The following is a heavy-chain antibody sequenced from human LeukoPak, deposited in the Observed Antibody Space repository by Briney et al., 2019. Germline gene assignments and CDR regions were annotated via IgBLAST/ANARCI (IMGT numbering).Heavy chain of an antibody. CDR1: GGSINSHY. CDR2: IFNTGST. CDR3: ASRPAGTTWYGVFDY. V-gene: IGHV4-59*11. J-gene: IGHJ4*02. Sequence: SETLSLSCSVSGGSINSHYWSWIRQPPGKRLEGIGYIFNTGSTNYNPSLGSRVTMSVDTSRDQFFLRLSSVTAADTAIYYCASRPAGTTWYGVFDYWSQGTLVTVSS. D-gene: IGHD1-14*01.